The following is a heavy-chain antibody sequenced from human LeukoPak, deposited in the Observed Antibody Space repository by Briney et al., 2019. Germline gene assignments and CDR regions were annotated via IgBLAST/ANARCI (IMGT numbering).Heavy chain of an antibody. CDR1: GGTFSSYA. Sequence: ASVKVSCKASGGTFSSYAISWVRQAPGQGLEWMGGIIPIFGTANYAQKFQGSVTITADESTSTAYMELSSPRSEDTAVYYCARDRKSYYDSSGYSDYFDYWGQGTLVTVSS. V-gene: IGHV1-69*13. CDR3: ARDRKSYYDSSGYSDYFDY. J-gene: IGHJ4*02. CDR2: IIPIFGTA. D-gene: IGHD3-22*01.